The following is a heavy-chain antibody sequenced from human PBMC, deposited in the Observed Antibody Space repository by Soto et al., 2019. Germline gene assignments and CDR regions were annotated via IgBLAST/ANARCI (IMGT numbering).Heavy chain of an antibody. CDR2: IRSKANSYAT. CDR1: GFTFSGSA. J-gene: IGHJ6*02. CDR3: TRHKPQTTKGVYYYYYGMDV. V-gene: IGHV3-73*02. Sequence: EVQLVESGGGLVQPGGSLKLSCAASGFTFSGSAMHWVRQASGKGLEWVGRIRSKANSYATAYAASVKGRFTISRDDSKNTAYLQMNSLKTEDTAVYYCTRHKPQTTKGVYYYYYGMDVWGQGTTVTVSS. D-gene: IGHD4-17*01.